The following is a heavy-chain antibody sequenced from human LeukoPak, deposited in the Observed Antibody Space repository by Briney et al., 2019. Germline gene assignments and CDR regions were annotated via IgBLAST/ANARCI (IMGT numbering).Heavy chain of an antibody. Sequence: ASVKVSCKASGYTFTGYYMHWVRQAPGQGHEWMGWINPDNGATNYAQRFQGRVTMTRDTSISTAYLELSRRRSDDTAVYYCAREDVVAATSIAAFHIWGQGTMVTVSS. CDR2: INPDNGAT. J-gene: IGHJ3*02. CDR1: GYTFTGYY. D-gene: IGHD2-15*01. CDR3: AREDVVAATSIAAFHI. V-gene: IGHV1-2*02.